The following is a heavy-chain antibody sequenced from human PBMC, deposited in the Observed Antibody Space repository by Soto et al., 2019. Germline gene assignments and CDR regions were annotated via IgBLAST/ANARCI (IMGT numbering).Heavy chain of an antibody. CDR2: IYYSGST. CDR3: AGTYYYDGSGYYQEDY. Sequence: TLSLTCTVSGGSISSYYWSWIRQPPGKGLEWIGYIYYSGSTNYNPSLKSRVTISVDTSKNQFSLKLSSVTAADTAVYYCAGTYYYDGSGYYQEDYWGQGTLVTVSS. D-gene: IGHD3-22*01. J-gene: IGHJ4*02. CDR1: GGSISSYY. V-gene: IGHV4-59*01.